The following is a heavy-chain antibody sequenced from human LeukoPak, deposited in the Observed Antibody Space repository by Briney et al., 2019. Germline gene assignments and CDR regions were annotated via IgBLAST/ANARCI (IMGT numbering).Heavy chain of an antibody. J-gene: IGHJ6*03. CDR1: GFTFTEYS. V-gene: IGHV3-48*04. Sequence: PGGSLRLCCAASGFTFTEYSIIWVRQAPGKGLEWVSFISDISDRSSTIHYADSVKGRFTISRDNAERSVYLQMNSLRADDTAVYYCARVRGPTLKTCYMDVWGTGTTVTVSS. D-gene: IGHD3-10*01. CDR2: ISDRSSTI. CDR3: ARVRGPTLKTCYMDV.